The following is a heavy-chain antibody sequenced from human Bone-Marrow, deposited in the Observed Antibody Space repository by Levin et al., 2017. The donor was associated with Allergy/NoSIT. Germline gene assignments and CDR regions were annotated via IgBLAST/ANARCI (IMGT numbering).Heavy chain of an antibody. CDR3: ARDISAWAGYFDL. CDR2: ISHSGST. D-gene: IGHD6-19*01. CDR1: GDSISTYY. V-gene: IGHV4-59*01. J-gene: IGHJ2*01. Sequence: SETLSLTCTVSGDSISTYYWSWFRQPPGRGLEWIGFISHSGSTNYNPSLKSRVTISLDTSKNQFSLKLTSVSAADTAVYYCARDISAWAGYFDLWGRGTLVTVSS.